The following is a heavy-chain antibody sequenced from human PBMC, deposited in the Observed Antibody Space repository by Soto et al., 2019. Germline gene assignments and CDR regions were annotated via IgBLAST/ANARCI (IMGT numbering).Heavy chain of an antibody. D-gene: IGHD3-9*01. CDR3: AGEVGGTGLQF. CDR2: ITTMFGIV. V-gene: IGHV1-69*05. Sequence: QVQRVQSGTEARKPGSSVKVSCETSGGNFNNYGFNWVRQVPGQRLEWMGGITTMFGIVKGGQIFEPRVAFTTDHSTGTAYMELTRLRPEDTAVYYCAGEVGGTGLQFWGQGTLVIVSS. J-gene: IGHJ4*02. CDR1: GGNFNNYG.